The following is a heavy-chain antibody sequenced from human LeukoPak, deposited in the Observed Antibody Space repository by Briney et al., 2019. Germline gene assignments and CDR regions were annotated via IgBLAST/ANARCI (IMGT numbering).Heavy chain of an antibody. J-gene: IGHJ4*02. Sequence: GSLRLSCAASGFTFSSYSMNWVRQAPGKGLEWVSSISSSSSYIYYADSVKGRFTISRDNAKNSLYLQMNSLRAEDTAVYYCARDLGDGYNYPHDYWGQGTLVTVSS. CDR2: ISSSSSYI. CDR3: ARDLGDGYNYPHDY. V-gene: IGHV3-21*04. CDR1: GFTFSSYS. D-gene: IGHD5-24*01.